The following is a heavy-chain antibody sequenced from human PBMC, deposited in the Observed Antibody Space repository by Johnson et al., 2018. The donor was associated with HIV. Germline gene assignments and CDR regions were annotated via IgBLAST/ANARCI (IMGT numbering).Heavy chain of an antibody. CDR3: AKDLEEGQQWLIGAFDI. J-gene: IGHJ3*02. Sequence: QVQLVESGGVVVQPGGSLRLSCAASGFTFSSYGMHWVRQAPGKGLEWVAFIRYDGSNKYYADSVKGRFTISRDNSKNTLYLQMNSLRAEDTAVYYCAKDLEEGQQWLIGAFDIWGQGTMVTVSS. CDR2: IRYDGSNK. CDR1: GFTFSSYG. D-gene: IGHD6-19*01. V-gene: IGHV3-30*02.